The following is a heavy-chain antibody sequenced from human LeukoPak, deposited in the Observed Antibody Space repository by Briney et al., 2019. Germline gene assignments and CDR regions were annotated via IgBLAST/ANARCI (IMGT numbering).Heavy chain of an antibody. CDR2: ISSSSSFR. D-gene: IGHD3-22*01. CDR1: GFNFSSYS. J-gene: IGHJ4*02. CDR3: ARESSGYFY. V-gene: IGHV3-21*01. Sequence: GGSLRLSRAASGFNFSSYSMNWVRQAWGKGLEWVSSISSSSSFRYYADSVKGRFTISRDNAKNSLYLQMNSLRAEDTAVYYCARESSGYFYWGQGTLVTVSS.